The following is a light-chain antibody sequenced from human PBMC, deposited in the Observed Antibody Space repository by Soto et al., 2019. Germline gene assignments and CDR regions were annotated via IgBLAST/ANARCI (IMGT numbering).Light chain of an antibody. CDR3: SSYTSSSTSVV. Sequence: QSVLTQPASVSGSPGQSITISCTGTSSDVGGYNYVSWYQQHPGKAPKLMIYDVSNRPSGVSNRFSGSKSGNTASLTISGLQAEDEADYYCSSYTSSSTSVVFGGGTKLTAL. CDR2: DVS. J-gene: IGLJ2*01. CDR1: SSDVGGYNY. V-gene: IGLV2-14*01.